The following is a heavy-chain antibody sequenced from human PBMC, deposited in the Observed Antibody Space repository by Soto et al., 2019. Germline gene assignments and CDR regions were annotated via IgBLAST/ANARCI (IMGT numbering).Heavy chain of an antibody. CDR2: ISSNGGST. CDR1: GFTFSSYA. D-gene: IGHD3-3*01. V-gene: IGHV3-64D*08. J-gene: IGHJ4*02. CDR3: VKPRTHYDFWSGFGVCFDY. Sequence: GGSLRLSCSASGFTFSSYAMHWVRQAPGKGLEYVSAISSNGGSTYYADSVKGRFTISRDNSKNTLYLQMSSLRAEDTAVYYCVKPRTHYDFWSGFGVCFDYWGQGTLVTVSS.